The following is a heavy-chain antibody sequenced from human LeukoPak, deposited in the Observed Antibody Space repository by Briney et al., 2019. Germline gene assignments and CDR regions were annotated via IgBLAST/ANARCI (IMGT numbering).Heavy chain of an antibody. CDR3: AKDLSMIRERGAFDI. CDR2: IRYDGSNK. V-gene: IGHV3-30*02. Sequence: GGSLRLSCAASGFTFSSYGMHWVRQAPGKGLERVAFIRYDGSNKYYADSVKGRFTISRDNSKNTLYLQMNSLRAEDTAVYYCAKDLSMIRERGAFDIWGQGTMVTVSS. CDR1: GFTFSSYG. J-gene: IGHJ3*02. D-gene: IGHD3-22*01.